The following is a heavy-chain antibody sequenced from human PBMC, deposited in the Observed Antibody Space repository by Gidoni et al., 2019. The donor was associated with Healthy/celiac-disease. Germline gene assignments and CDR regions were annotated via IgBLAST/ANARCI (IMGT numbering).Heavy chain of an antibody. CDR1: GGSFSGYY. Sequence: QVQLQQWGAGLLKPSETLSLTCAVYGGSFSGYYWSWIRQPPGKGLEWIGEINHSGSTNYNPSLKSRVTISVDTSKNQFSLKLSSVTAADTAVYYCARALWFGELSVTRDAFDIWGQGTMVTVSS. CDR3: ARALWFGELSVTRDAFDI. CDR2: INHSGST. D-gene: IGHD3-10*01. J-gene: IGHJ3*02. V-gene: IGHV4-34*01.